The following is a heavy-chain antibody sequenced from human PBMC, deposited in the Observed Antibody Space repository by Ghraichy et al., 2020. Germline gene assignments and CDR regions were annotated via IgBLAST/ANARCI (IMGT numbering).Heavy chain of an antibody. CDR3: ASSTMSRGGDDY. CDR1: EFTFSSYW. CDR2: MNRDGSRI. D-gene: IGHD3-10*01. Sequence: GGSLRLSCTAFEFTFSSYWMIWVRQAPGKGLEWVASMNRDGSRIYYVDSVKGRFTISRDYANNSMSLQMNSLRAEDTAVYYCASSTMSRGGDDYWGQGTLVTVSS. V-gene: IGHV3-7*03. J-gene: IGHJ4*02.